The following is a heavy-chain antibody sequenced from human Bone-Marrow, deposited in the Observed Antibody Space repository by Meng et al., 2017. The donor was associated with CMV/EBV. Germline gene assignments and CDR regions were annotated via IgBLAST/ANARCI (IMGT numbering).Heavy chain of an antibody. J-gene: IGHJ6*02. CDR1: GFTFSSYG. Sequence: GESLKISCAASGFTFSSYGMHWVRQAPGKGLEWVAFIRYDGSNKYYADSVKGRFTISRDNSKNTLYLQMNSLRAEDTAVYYCAKDLRRRYDFWSGYYMQGTRNEDYYYYGMDVWGQGTTVTVSS. V-gene: IGHV3-30*02. CDR3: AKDLRRRYDFWSGYYMQGTRNEDYYYYGMDV. CDR2: IRYDGSNK. D-gene: IGHD3-3*01.